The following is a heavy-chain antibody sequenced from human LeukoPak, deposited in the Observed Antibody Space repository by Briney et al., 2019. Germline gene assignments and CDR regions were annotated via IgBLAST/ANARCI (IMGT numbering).Heavy chain of an antibody. CDR3: AINTAMVTYYAFDI. CDR1: GDSVSSNSAA. CDR2: TYYRSKWYN. V-gene: IGHV6-1*01. J-gene: IGHJ3*02. D-gene: IGHD5-18*01. Sequence: SQTLSLTFAISGDSVSSNSAAWNWIRQSPSRGLEWLGRTYYRSKWYNDYAVSVKSRITINPDTSKNQFSLQLNSVTPEDTAVYYCAINTAMVTYYAFDIWGQGTMVTVSS.